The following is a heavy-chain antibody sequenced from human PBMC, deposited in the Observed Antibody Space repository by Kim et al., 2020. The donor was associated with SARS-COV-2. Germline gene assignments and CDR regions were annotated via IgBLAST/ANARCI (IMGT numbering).Heavy chain of an antibody. CDR3: ARGVDIWNSFDS. V-gene: IGHV3-53*01. D-gene: IGHD5-12*01. CDR2: IYSGGST. Sequence: GGSLRLSCAASGFSVSSTYMSWVRQAPGKGLEWVSVIYSGGSTYYADSVRGRFIVSRDNSKNTLYLQMNSLRAEDTAVYYCARGVDIWNSFDSWGQGILVTVSS. CDR1: GFSVSSTY. J-gene: IGHJ4*02.